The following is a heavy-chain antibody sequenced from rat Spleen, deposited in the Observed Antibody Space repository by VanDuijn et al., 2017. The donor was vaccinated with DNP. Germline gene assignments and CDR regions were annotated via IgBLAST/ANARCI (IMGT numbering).Heavy chain of an antibody. CDR3: ARHYTY. CDR2: ISSGGST. J-gene: IGHJ2*01. V-gene: IGHV2S12*01. Sequence: QVQLKESGPGLVQPSQTLSLTCTVSGFSLISYGVSWVRQPPGKGLEWIAAISSGGSTYYNSALKSRLSISRDTSKSQVFLNVNSLQTEDTAMYFCARHYTYWGQGVMVTVSS. D-gene: IGHD1-1*01. CDR1: GFSLISYG.